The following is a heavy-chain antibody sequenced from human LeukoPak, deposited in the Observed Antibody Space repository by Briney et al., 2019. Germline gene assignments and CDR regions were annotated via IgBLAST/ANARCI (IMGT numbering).Heavy chain of an antibody. CDR3: ARGSLPLLNPDTVTTFDY. CDR2: IYHSGSGST. V-gene: IGHV4-30-2*01. Sequence: PSKTLSLTCTVSGGSISSGGHSWSWIRQPPGKGLEWIEYIYHSGSGSTYYNPSPKSRVTISIDKSKNQFSLKLNSVTAADTAVYYCARGSLPLLNPDTVTTFDYWGQGTLVTVSS. CDR1: GGSISSGGHS. D-gene: IGHD4-11*01. J-gene: IGHJ4*02.